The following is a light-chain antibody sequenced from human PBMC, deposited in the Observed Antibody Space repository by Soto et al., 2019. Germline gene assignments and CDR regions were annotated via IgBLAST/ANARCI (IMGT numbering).Light chain of an antibody. V-gene: IGLV2-14*01. J-gene: IGLJ1*01. CDR2: EVR. Sequence: QSVLSQPASVSGSPGQSITISCTGARSDFGTYNYVSWYQQHPGKAPKVLIYEVRNRPSGVSDRFSGSKSGTTASLTISGLQAEDEADYYCSSYTNTSTYVFGSGTQLTVL. CDR3: SSYTNTSTYV. CDR1: RSDFGTYNY.